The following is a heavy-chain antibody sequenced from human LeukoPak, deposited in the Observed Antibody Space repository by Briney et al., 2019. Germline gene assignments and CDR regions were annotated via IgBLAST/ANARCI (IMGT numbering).Heavy chain of an antibody. CDR2: ISGSGGST. Sequence: GGSLRLSCAASGFTFSSYAMSWVRQAPGKGLEWVSAISGSGGSTYYADSVKGRFTISRENSKNTLYLQMNSLRAEDTAVYYCAKDQGSDSSGYYPDYWGQGTLVTVSS. CDR3: AKDQGSDSSGYYPDY. J-gene: IGHJ4*02. D-gene: IGHD3-22*01. V-gene: IGHV3-23*01. CDR1: GFTFSSYA.